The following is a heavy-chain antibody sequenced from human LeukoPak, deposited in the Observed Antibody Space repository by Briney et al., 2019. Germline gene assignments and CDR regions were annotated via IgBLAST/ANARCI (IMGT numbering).Heavy chain of an antibody. V-gene: IGHV3-21*01. CDR3: ARVNDMIISWYEDWYFDY. Sequence: GGSLRLSCAASGFTFSSYSMNWVRQAPEKGLEWVSSISSSSSYIYYADSVKGRFTISRDNAKNSLYLQMNSLRAEDTAVYYCARVNDMIISWYEDWYFDYWGQGTLVTVSS. D-gene: IGHD6-13*01. J-gene: IGHJ4*02. CDR1: GFTFSSYS. CDR2: ISSSSSYI.